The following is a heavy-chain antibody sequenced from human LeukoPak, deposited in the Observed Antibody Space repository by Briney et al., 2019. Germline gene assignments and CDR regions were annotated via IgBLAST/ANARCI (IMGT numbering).Heavy chain of an antibody. D-gene: IGHD3-22*01. J-gene: IGHJ4*02. CDR3: ARAVGSSGCDY. Sequence: GGSLRLSCAASGLTFNNYWLTWVRQAPGKGLEWVAKISQDGSEKYYVDSVKGRFTISRDSGKNSLYLQMNSLRVEDTAVYYCARAVGSSGCDYWGQGTLVTVSS. V-gene: IGHV3-7*01. CDR1: GLTFNNYW. CDR2: ISQDGSEK.